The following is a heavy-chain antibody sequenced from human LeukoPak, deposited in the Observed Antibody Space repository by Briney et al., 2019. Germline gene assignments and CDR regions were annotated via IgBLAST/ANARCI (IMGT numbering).Heavy chain of an antibody. CDR3: AGREDYGRFDP. D-gene: IGHD4-17*01. CDR1: GGTFSSYA. Sequence: ASVKVSCKASGGTFSSYAISWVRQAPGQGLEWMGGIIPIFGTANYAQKFQGRVTITTDESTSTAYKELSSLRSEDTAVYYCAGREDYGRFDPWGQGTLVTVSS. V-gene: IGHV1-69*05. CDR2: IIPIFGTA. J-gene: IGHJ5*02.